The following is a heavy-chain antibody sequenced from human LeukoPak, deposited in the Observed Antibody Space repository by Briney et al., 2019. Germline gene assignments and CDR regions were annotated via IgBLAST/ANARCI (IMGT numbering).Heavy chain of an antibody. CDR2: IYYSGST. CDR3: ARVRSYLRYFDY. D-gene: IGHD1-26*01. J-gene: IGHJ4*02. Sequence: SETLSLTCTVSGGSISSYYWSWIRQPPGKGLEWIGYIYYSGSTNYNPSLKSRVTISVDTSKNQFSLKLSSVTAADTAVYYCARVRSYLRYFDYWGQGTLVTVSS. V-gene: IGHV4-59*01. CDR1: GGSISSYY.